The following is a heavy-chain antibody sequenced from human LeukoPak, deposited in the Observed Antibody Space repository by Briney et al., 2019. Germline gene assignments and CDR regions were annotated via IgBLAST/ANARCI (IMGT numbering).Heavy chain of an antibody. J-gene: IGHJ4*02. CDR2: ISSSGSTI. CDR1: GFTFSDYY. Sequence: GGSLRLSCAASGFTFSDYYMSWIRQAPGKGLEWVSYISSSGSTIYYADSVKGRFTISRDNAKNSLYLQMNSLRAEDTAVYYCASLVQNRLRYSSSWVDYWGQGTLVTVSS. D-gene: IGHD6-13*01. V-gene: IGHV3-11*01. CDR3: ASLVQNRLRYSSSWVDY.